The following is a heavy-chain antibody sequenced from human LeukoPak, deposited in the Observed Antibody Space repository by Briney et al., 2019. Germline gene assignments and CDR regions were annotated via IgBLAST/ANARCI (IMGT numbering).Heavy chain of an antibody. Sequence: GGSLRLSCAASGFTFSSYAMSWVREAPGKGLEWGSAISGSGGSTYYADSVKGRFTISRDNSKNTLYLQMDSLRAEDTAVYYCAKDRWFGELLFWGQGTTVTVSS. D-gene: IGHD3-10*01. J-gene: IGHJ6*02. CDR1: GFTFSSYA. CDR2: ISGSGGST. CDR3: AKDRWFGELLF. V-gene: IGHV3-23*01.